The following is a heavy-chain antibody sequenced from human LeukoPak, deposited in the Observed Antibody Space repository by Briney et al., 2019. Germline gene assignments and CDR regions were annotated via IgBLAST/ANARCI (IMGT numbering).Heavy chain of an antibody. CDR1: RFTFSSYS. V-gene: IGHV3-21*01. CDR3: ARDQGRIPASFDPLDY. J-gene: IGHJ4*02. Sequence: GGSLRLSCAASRFTFSSYSMNWVRQAPGKGLEWVSSISSRSSYTYYADSVKGRFTISRDNDKNSLYLQMNSLRAEDTAVYYCARDQGRIPASFDPLDYWGQGTLVTVSS. D-gene: IGHD3-9*01. CDR2: ISSRSSYT.